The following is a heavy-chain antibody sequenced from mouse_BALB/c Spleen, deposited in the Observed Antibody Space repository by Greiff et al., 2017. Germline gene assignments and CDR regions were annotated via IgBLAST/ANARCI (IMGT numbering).Heavy chain of an antibody. CDR2: ISSGSSTI. J-gene: IGHJ4*01. V-gene: IGHV5-17*02. Sequence: EVQVVESGGGLVQPGGSRKLSCAASGFTFSSFGMHWVRQAPEKGLEWVAYISSGSSTIYYADTVKGRFTISRDNPKNTLFLQMTSLRSEDTAMYYCARLWDVGAMDYWGQGTSVTVSS. CDR3: ARLWDVGAMDY. CDR1: GFTFSSFG. D-gene: IGHD4-1*01.